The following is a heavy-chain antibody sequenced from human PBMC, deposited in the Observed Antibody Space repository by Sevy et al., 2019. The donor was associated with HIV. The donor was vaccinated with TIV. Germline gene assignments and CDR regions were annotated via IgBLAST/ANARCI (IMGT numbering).Heavy chain of an antibody. CDR2: IYYNGHI. Sequence: TLSLTCTVSGGSITSLYWNWVRQPPGKGLEWIANIYYNGHINYNPSLKSRVTLSLDTSKNQFSLRLSSVTAADTAMYYCAGENAWGRGYSWGQGTLVTVSS. J-gene: IGHJ4*02. D-gene: IGHD1-26*01. V-gene: IGHV4-59*08. CDR3: AGENAWGRGYS. CDR1: GGSITSLY.